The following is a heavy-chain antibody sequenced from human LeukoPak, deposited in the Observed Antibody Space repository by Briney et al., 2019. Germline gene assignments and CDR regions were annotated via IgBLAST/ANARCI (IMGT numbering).Heavy chain of an antibody. Sequence: ASVKVSCKASGYTFTGYYMYWVRQAPGQGLEWLGWINPNTGGTNYAQKFQGRVTMTRDTSISTAYMELSRLRSDDTAVYYCARERAPDTAMAPFDYWGQGTLVTVSS. J-gene: IGHJ4*02. V-gene: IGHV1-2*02. CDR2: INPNTGGT. D-gene: IGHD5-18*01. CDR1: GYTFTGYY. CDR3: ARERAPDTAMAPFDY.